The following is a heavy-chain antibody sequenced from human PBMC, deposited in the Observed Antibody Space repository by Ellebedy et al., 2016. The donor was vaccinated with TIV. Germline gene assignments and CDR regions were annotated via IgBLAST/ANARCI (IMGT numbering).Heavy chain of an antibody. CDR3: ARVRIWSYYDSSGYHDY. Sequence: GGSLRLXXAASGFTVSSNYMNWVRQAPGKGLEWVSVIYSGGSTYYADSVKGRFTISRDNPKNTLYLQMNSLRAEDTALYYCARVRIWSYYDSSGYHDYWGQGTLVTVSS. CDR1: GFTVSSNY. J-gene: IGHJ4*02. D-gene: IGHD3-22*01. CDR2: IYSGGST. V-gene: IGHV3-53*01.